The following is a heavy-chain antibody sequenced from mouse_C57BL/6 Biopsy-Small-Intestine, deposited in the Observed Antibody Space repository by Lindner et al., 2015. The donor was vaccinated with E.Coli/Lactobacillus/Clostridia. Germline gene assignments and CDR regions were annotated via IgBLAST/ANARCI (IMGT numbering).Heavy chain of an antibody. CDR3: VRDRDYFAY. CDR2: IRSKSSNYAT. V-gene: IGHV10-3*01. J-gene: IGHJ3*01. Sequence: VQLQESGGGLVQPKGSLKLSCAASGFTFNMYVMHWVRQAPGKGLEWVARIRSKSSNYATYYAESVKDRFIISRDDSQNMLYLQMNNLKTEDTAMYYCVRDRDYFAYWGQGTLVTVSA. CDR1: GFTFNMYV. D-gene: IGHD2-4*01.